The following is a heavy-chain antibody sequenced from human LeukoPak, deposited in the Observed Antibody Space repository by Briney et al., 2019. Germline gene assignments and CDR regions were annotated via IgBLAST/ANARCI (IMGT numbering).Heavy chain of an antibody. D-gene: IGHD4-17*01. CDR2: LSTNCAFI. Sequence: PGGSLRLFCTASGLLFLNYSMIWVRQARGKALEGVSSLSTNCAFIYYADSVRGRFTISRDNPKNSLYLHMDSLTADDSQILLCACLRRPSDYCGRGTLVTVPS. CDR3: ACLRRPSDY. J-gene: IGHJ4*02. CDR1: GLLFLNYS. V-gene: IGHV3-21*01.